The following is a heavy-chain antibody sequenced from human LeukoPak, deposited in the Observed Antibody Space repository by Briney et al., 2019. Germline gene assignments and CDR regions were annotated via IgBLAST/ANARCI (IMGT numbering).Heavy chain of an antibody. D-gene: IGHD2-8*01. V-gene: IGHV4-59*08. Sequence: PSETLSLTCVAHGGSFNGYYWSWIRQPPGKGLEWIGYIYYSGSTNYNPSLKSRVTISVDTSKNQFSLKLSSVTAADTAVYYCARSVYAMNFDYWGQGTLVTVSS. CDR2: IYYSGST. CDR3: ARSVYAMNFDY. CDR1: GGSFNGYY. J-gene: IGHJ4*02.